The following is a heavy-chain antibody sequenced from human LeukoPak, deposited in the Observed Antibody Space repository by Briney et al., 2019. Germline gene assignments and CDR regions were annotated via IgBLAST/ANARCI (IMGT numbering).Heavy chain of an antibody. V-gene: IGHV3-33*01. D-gene: IGHD3-16*02. Sequence: PRGSLRLSCAASGFTFSSYGMHWVRQAPGKGLEWVAVIWYDGSNKYYADSVKGRFTISRDNSKNTLYLQMNSLRAEDTAVYYCAREMGVIVMQYYFDYWGQGTLVPVSS. CDR2: IWYDGSNK. CDR1: GFTFSSYG. CDR3: AREMGVIVMQYYFDY. J-gene: IGHJ4*02.